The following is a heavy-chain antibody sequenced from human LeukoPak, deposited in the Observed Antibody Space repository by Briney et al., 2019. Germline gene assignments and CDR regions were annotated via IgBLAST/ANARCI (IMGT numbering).Heavy chain of an antibody. D-gene: IGHD6-13*01. V-gene: IGHV3-7*01. J-gene: IGHJ4*02. CDR3: ARDWYRSFDY. Sequence: GGSLRLSCAASGFTFSTYWMSWVRQAPGKGPEWEANIKEDGSDKYYVDSVKGRFTISKDNAKNSLYLQMNSLRAEDTAVYYCARDWYRSFDYWGQGTLVTVSS. CDR2: IKEDGSDK. CDR1: GFTFSTYW.